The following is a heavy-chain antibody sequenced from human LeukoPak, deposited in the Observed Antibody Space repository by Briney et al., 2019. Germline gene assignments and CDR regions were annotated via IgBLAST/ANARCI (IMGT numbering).Heavy chain of an antibody. D-gene: IGHD3-22*01. Sequence: GGSLRLSCAASGFAFSSHWMNWVRQAPGKGLEWVAVISYDGSNKYYADSVKGRFTISRDNSKNTLYLQMNSLRAEDTAVYYCATFGYYDSSGYYYIDYWGQGTLVTVSS. CDR1: GFAFSSHW. CDR2: ISYDGSNK. CDR3: ATFGYYDSSGYYYIDY. V-gene: IGHV3-30*01. J-gene: IGHJ4*02.